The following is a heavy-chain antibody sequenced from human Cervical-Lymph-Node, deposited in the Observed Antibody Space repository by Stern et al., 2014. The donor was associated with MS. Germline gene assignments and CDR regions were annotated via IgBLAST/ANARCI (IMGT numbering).Heavy chain of an antibody. Sequence: EVQLVESGGGLVQPGRSLRLSCAGSRFKFDDFAMHWVRQAPGRGLDGVSSIRWNSGSMEYADSVKGRFTISRDNAKNSLYLQMDSLRVEDTAIYYCAKDISSGRWEAQYYYGMDVWGQGTTVTVSS. J-gene: IGHJ6*02. CDR1: RFKFDDFA. CDR2: IRWNSGSM. CDR3: AKDISSGRWEAQYYYGMDV. D-gene: IGHD6-19*01. V-gene: IGHV3-9*01.